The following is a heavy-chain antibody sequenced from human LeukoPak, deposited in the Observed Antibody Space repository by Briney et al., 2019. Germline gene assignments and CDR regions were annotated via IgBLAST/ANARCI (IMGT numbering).Heavy chain of an antibody. CDR2: INQDGSEK. CDR3: ASGSGWVFNN. Sequence: GGSLRLSCAASGFPFSSHWLSWFRQSPGKGLEWVAHINQDGSEKYYVDSVKGRFTISRDNARNSQYLQMNSLRAEDTAVYYCASGSGWVFNNWGQGTLVTVSS. CDR1: GFPFSSHW. J-gene: IGHJ4*02. V-gene: IGHV3-7*01. D-gene: IGHD6-19*01.